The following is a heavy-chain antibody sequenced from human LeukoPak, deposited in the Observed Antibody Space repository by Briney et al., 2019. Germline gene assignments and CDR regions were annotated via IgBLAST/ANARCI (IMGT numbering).Heavy chain of an antibody. CDR3: ARITGMNYVADV. V-gene: IGHV3-33*08. CDR1: GFSVSSNH. D-gene: IGHD1-7*01. J-gene: IGHJ6*02. Sequence: GGSLRLSCAASGFSVSSNHMSWVRQAPGKGLEWVALIWYDGSKKYYVDSVKGRFTISRDDSKNTLYLQMDSLRVEDTAVYYCARITGMNYVADVWGQGTTVTVS. CDR2: IWYDGSKK.